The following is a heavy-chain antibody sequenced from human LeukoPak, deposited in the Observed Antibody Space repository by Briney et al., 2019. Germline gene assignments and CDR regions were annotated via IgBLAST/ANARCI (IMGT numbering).Heavy chain of an antibody. Sequence: SETLSLTCTVSGGSISSYYWSWIRQPPGKGLEWIGYIYYSGSTNYNPSLKSRVTISVDTSKNQFSLKLSSVTAADTAVYYCARRRGTAGYYFDYWGQGTLVTVSS. V-gene: IGHV4-59*08. D-gene: IGHD6-13*01. CDR3: ARRRGTAGYYFDY. J-gene: IGHJ4*02. CDR1: GGSISSYY. CDR2: IYYSGST.